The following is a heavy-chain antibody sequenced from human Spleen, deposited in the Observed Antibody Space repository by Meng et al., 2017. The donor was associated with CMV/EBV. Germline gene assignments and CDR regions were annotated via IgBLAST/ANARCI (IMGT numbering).Heavy chain of an antibody. V-gene: IGHV4-39*07. D-gene: IGHD3-22*01. Sequence: GSLRLSCTVSGGSISSSSYYWGWIRQPPGKGLEWIGSIYYSGSTYYNPSLKSRVTMSVDTSRNRFSLRLRSVTAADTAVYYCARTFYYDSSGYPQADAFDIWGQGTMVTVSS. J-gene: IGHJ3*02. CDR1: GGSISSSSYY. CDR2: IYYSGST. CDR3: ARTFYYDSSGYPQADAFDI.